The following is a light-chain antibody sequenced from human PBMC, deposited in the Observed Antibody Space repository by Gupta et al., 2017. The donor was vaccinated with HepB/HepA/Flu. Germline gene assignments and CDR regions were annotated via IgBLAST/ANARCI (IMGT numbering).Light chain of an antibody. CDR2: AVA. CDR1: SSDVGGSND. J-gene: IGLJ1*01. V-gene: IGLV2-8*01. CDR3: ASYAGSNNFV. Sequence: QSALLQPPSASGSPGPSVTISCTGTSSDVGGSNDVSWYQQHPGKAPKLMIYAVAERPSGVPDLFSGSKSGNTASLTVSGLQADDEADYYCASYAGSNNFVFGTGTKVTVL.